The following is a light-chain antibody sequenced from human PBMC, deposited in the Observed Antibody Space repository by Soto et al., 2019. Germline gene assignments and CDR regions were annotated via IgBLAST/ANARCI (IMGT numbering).Light chain of an antibody. V-gene: IGKV3-15*01. J-gene: IGKJ1*01. Sequence: DIVLTQSPSTLSVSAGERATLSCRASQSVSSNLAWYQQKPGQAPRLLIYGASTRAAGIPARFSGSGSGTEFTLTISSLQSEDFAVYYCQQYNNWPPPFGQGTKV. CDR3: QQYNNWPPP. CDR2: GAS. CDR1: QSVSSN.